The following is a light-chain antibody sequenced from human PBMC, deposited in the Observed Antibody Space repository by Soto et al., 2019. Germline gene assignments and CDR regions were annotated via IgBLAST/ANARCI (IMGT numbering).Light chain of an antibody. Sequence: ETVMTQSPGTLSVSPGERATLSCRANQSVSTRLAWFQQKRGQSPRLLVYDTSTRATGIPARFSGSGSGTEFTLSISSLQSEDSAVYYCLQYNNLPETFGGGTTVEIK. CDR2: DTS. CDR1: QSVSTR. CDR3: LQYNNLPET. V-gene: IGKV3D-15*01. J-gene: IGKJ4*01.